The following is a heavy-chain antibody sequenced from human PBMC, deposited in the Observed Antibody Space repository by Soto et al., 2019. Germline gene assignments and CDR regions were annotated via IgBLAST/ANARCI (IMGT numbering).Heavy chain of an antibody. V-gene: IGHV4-31*03. Sequence: SETLSLTCTVSGGSISSAGYNWSWIRQHPGKGLEWIGYIYYSGSTYYNPSLKSRVTISVDTSKNQFSLKLSSVTAADTAVYYCARDKRITIFGVVIEGDPTDYYGMDVWGQGTTVTVSS. D-gene: IGHD3-3*01. J-gene: IGHJ6*02. CDR2: IYYSGST. CDR1: GGSISSAGYN. CDR3: ARDKRITIFGVVIEGDPTDYYGMDV.